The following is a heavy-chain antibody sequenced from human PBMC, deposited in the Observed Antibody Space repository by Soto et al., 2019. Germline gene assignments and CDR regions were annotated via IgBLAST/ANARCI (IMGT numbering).Heavy chain of an antibody. CDR1: GDSISNSRFY. J-gene: IGHJ4*02. Sequence: SETLSLTCSVSGDSISNSRFYWAWIRQPPGEGLDWIGSIYHTGNAYYNPSLKSRVTISVDTSKNQFSLKLSSVTAADTAVYYCARGGWRHIDYWGQGTLVTVSS. D-gene: IGHD3-3*01. V-gene: IGHV4-39*07. CDR3: ARGGWRHIDY. CDR2: IYHTGNA.